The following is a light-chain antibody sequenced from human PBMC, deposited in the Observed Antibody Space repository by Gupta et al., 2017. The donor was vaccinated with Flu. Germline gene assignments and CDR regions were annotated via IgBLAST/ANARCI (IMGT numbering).Light chain of an antibody. Sequence: EIALTPLPATVSVSPGASATLSCRASQSVSSNLDWYQQKPGQAPRLLIYGASTRATGIPARVRGSGSGTELNLTMSSRKSEDFEVYYCQRNNNWPSTTFGGGTKVEIK. V-gene: IGKV3-15*01. J-gene: IGKJ4*01. CDR2: GAS. CDR3: QRNNNWPSTT. CDR1: QSVSSN.